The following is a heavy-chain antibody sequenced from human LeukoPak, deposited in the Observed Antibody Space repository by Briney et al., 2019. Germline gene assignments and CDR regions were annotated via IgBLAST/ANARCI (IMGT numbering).Heavy chain of an antibody. Sequence: GGSLRLSCAASGFTFSGSAIHWVRQASGKGLEWVGRIRNKADDFATAYAASVKGRFFISRDDSKNTAYLQMNSLKTDDTAVYYCTKFYYDVLTGYRGMDVWGQGTTVTVSS. D-gene: IGHD3-9*01. CDR1: GFTFSGSA. V-gene: IGHV3-73*01. J-gene: IGHJ6*02. CDR2: IRNKADDFAT. CDR3: TKFYYDVLTGYRGMDV.